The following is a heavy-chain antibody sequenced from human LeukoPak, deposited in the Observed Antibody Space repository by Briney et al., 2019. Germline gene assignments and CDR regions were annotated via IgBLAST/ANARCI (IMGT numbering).Heavy chain of an antibody. CDR1: GFTFSSYS. CDR2: ISSSSSTI. D-gene: IGHD3-3*01. Sequence: GGSLRLSCAASGFTFSSYSMNWVRQAPGKGLEWVSYISSSSSTIYYADSVKGRFTISRDNAKNSQYLQMNSLRDEDTAVYYCARDGRFLEWLLWGAFDIWGQGTMVTVSS. V-gene: IGHV3-48*02. J-gene: IGHJ3*02. CDR3: ARDGRFLEWLLWGAFDI.